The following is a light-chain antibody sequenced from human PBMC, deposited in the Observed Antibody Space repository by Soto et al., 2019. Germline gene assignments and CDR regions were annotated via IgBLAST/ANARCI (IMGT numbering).Light chain of an antibody. CDR1: DIGSNS. Sequence: SYVLTQPPSVSVAPRQTARITCGGNDIGSNSVHWYQQKPGQAPVLVVYADSDRPSGIPDRFSGSNSGNTATLTISGVEDGDEADYYCQVWDTSSDHVVFGGGTTLTVL. V-gene: IGLV3-21*02. CDR3: QVWDTSSDHVV. CDR2: ADS. J-gene: IGLJ2*01.